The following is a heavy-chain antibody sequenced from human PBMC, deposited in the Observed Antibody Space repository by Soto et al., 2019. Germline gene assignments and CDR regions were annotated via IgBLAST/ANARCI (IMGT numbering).Heavy chain of an antibody. J-gene: IGHJ4*02. CDR1: GGSFSGYY. CDR2: INHSGST. V-gene: IGHV4-34*01. CDR3: ARVGDSGSYPTFDY. D-gene: IGHD1-26*01. Sequence: PEETLSLTCAVYGGSFSGYYWSWIRQPPGKGLEWIGEINHSGSTNYNPSLKSRVTISVDTSKNQFSLKLSSVTAADTAVYYCARVGDSGSYPTFDYWGQGTLVTVSS.